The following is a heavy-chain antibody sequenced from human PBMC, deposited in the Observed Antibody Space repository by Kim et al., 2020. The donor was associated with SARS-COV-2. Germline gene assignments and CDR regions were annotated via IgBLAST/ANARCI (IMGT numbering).Heavy chain of an antibody. Sequence: ASVKVSCKASGYTFTGYYMHWVRQAPGQGLEWMGRINPNSGDTNYAQKFQGRVTMTRYTSISTAYMELSRLTSDGTAVSYCARGSRGGQKGSSDHWGQGT. CDR3: ARGSRGGQKGSSDH. CDR2: INPNSGDT. CDR1: GYTFTGYY. J-gene: IGHJ4*02. D-gene: IGHD3-10*01. V-gene: IGHV1-2*06.